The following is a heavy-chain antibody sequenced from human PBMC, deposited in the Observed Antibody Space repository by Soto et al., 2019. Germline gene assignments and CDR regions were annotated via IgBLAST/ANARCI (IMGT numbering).Heavy chain of an antibody. CDR1: GYSFTNYW. J-gene: IGHJ4*02. CDR2: IYVGDSDT. V-gene: IGHV5-51*01. CDR3: ARLVNIFDFDY. Sequence: PGESLKISCKGSGYSFTNYWIGLVRQMPGKGLEWMGIIYVGDSDTRYSPSFQGQVTISADKSISAAYLQWSSLKASDTAMYYCARLVNIFDFDYWGQGTLVTVSS.